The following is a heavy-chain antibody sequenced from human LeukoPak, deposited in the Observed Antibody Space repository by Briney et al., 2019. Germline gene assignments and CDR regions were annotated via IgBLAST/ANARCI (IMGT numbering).Heavy chain of an antibody. Sequence: AGGSLRLSCAASGFTFSSYGMNWVRQAPGKGLEWVSSISGSGSNTYYADSVKGRFTISRDNSKNTLYLQMNSLRPEDTALYYCAKGVDYYGSGSYFADWGQGTLVTVSS. D-gene: IGHD3-10*01. CDR3: AKGVDYYGSGSYFAD. CDR1: GFTFSSYG. V-gene: IGHV3-23*01. CDR2: ISGSGSNT. J-gene: IGHJ4*02.